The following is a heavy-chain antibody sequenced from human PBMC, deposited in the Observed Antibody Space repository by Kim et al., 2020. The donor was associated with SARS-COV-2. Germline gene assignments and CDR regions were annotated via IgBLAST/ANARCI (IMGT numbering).Heavy chain of an antibody. D-gene: IGHD3-10*01. V-gene: IGHV3-23*01. CDR1: GFTFSSYA. CDR2: ISGSGGST. CDR3: AKERFWGDSPTYYYGSGSYPHTDY. J-gene: IGHJ4*02. Sequence: GGSLRLSCAASGFTFSSYAMSWVRQAPGKGLEWVSAISGSGGSTYYADSVKGRFTISRANSKNTLYLQMNSLRAEDTAVYYCAKERFWGDSPTYYYGSGSYPHTDYGGQGTLVTVSS.